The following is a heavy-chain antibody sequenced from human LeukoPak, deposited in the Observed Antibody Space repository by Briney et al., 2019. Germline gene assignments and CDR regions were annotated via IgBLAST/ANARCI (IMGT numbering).Heavy chain of an antibody. CDR2: IRGSGGIT. V-gene: IGHV3-23*01. CDR1: GFTFNSSA. Sequence: GGSLRLSCAASGFTFNSSAMSWVRQAPGKGLEWVSGIRGSGGITYYTDSVKGRFTISRDNSKNTVYLQMSSLRAEDTVVYYCARSSTVVTPNYYYVMDVWGQGTTVTVSS. CDR3: ARSSTVVTPNYYYVMDV. D-gene: IGHD4-23*01. J-gene: IGHJ6*02.